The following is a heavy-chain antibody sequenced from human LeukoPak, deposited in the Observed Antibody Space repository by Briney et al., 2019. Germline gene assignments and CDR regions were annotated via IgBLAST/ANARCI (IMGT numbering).Heavy chain of an antibody. CDR1: GGSISSYSYY. CDR3: ARFGDKTYSSSWYKFDY. J-gene: IGHJ4*02. Sequence: SETLSLTCTVSGGSISSYSYYWGWIRQPPGKLLEWIGSIYYSGNTYYNPSLKSRVTISVDTSKNQFSLKLSSVTAADTAVYYCARFGDKTYSSSWYKFDYWGQGTLVTVSS. CDR2: IYYSGNT. D-gene: IGHD6-13*01. V-gene: IGHV4-39*01.